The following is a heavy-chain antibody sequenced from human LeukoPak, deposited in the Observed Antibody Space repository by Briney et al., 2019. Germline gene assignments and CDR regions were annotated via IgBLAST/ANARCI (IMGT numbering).Heavy chain of an antibody. D-gene: IGHD5-12*01. CDR3: TRGSGGYFFDY. CDR1: GGSISSGGYY. Sequence: SETLSLTCTVSGGSISSGGYYWSWIRQPPGKGLEWIGYIYYSGSTNYNPSLKSRVTISVDTSKNQFSLKLSSVTAADTAVYYCTRGSGGYFFDYWGQGTLVTVSS. V-gene: IGHV4-61*08. CDR2: IYYSGST. J-gene: IGHJ4*02.